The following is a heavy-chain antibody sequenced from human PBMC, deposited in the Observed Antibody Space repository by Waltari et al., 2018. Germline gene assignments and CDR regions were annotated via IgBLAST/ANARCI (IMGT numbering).Heavy chain of an antibody. V-gene: IGHV4-38-2*01. D-gene: IGHD2-2*03. J-gene: IGHJ4*02. CDR2: VYHDGTT. Sequence: QVQLQESGPRLVEPSETLSLTCGVSGYSINSGFHWGWIRQPPGKGLEWIATVYHDGTTFYNPSLKSRVTISMDTSTNQFSLKLKSVTAADTAVYFCSRQVLGYCTSAACRRLESWGPGTLVTVSS. CDR1: GYSINSGFH. CDR3: SRQVLGYCTSAACRRLES.